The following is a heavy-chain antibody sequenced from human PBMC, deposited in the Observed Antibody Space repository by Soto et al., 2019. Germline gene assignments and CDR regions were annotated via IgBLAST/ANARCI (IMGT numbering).Heavy chain of an antibody. J-gene: IGHJ5*02. CDR3: ARHLGFCSATTCNSWFGP. V-gene: IGHV4-59*08. CDR1: GGSISSFY. CDR2: IYFSGNT. Sequence: SETLSLTCTVSGGSISSFYWSWIRQPPGKGLEWIGYIYFSGNTNYNPSLRSRVTISVDTSKNQFSLKLSSVTAADTAVYYCARHLGFCSATTCNSWFGPWGQGTLVTVSS. D-gene: IGHD2-2*01.